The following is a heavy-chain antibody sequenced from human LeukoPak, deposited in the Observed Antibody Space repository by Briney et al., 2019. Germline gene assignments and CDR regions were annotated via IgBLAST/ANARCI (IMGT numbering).Heavy chain of an antibody. CDR3: AKDRCSNGVGCYYYYMDV. CDR1: RFTFSSYG. CDR2: IQYDGSNE. Sequence: GGSLRLSCAASRFTFSSYGMHWVRQAPGKGLEWVAYIQYDGSNEQYADSVKGRFSISRDSSKNILYLQVNSLRAEDTAVYYCAKDRCSNGVGCYYYYMDVWGKGTTVTISS. J-gene: IGHJ6*03. V-gene: IGHV3-30*02. D-gene: IGHD2-8*01.